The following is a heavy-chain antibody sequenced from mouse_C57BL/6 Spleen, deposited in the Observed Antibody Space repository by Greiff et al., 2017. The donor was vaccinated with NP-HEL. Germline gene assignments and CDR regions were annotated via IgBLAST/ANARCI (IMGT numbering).Heavy chain of an antibody. CDR3: ARSGNYGYFDV. D-gene: IGHD2-1*01. CDR1: GYTFTSYG. CDR2: IYPRSGNT. V-gene: IGHV1-81*01. Sequence: QVQLQQSGAELARPGASVKLSCKASGYTFTSYGISWVKQRTGQGLEWIGEIYPRSGNTYYNEKFKGKATLTADKSSSTAYMGLRSLTSEDSAVYFCARSGNYGYFDVWGTGTTVTVSS. J-gene: IGHJ1*03.